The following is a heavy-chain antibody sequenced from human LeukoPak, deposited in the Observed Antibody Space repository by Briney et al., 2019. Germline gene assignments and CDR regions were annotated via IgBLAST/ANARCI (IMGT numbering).Heavy chain of an antibody. Sequence: GGSLRLSCAASGFTVSSNYMSWVRQAPGKGLEWVSVIYSGGSTYYADSVKGRFTISRDNSKNTLYLQMNSLRAEDTAVYYCARDMRLGSAPIYVWGQGTTVTVSS. D-gene: IGHD3-10*01. J-gene: IGHJ6*02. CDR1: GFTVSSNY. V-gene: IGHV3-53*01. CDR3: ARDMRLGSAPIYV. CDR2: IYSGGST.